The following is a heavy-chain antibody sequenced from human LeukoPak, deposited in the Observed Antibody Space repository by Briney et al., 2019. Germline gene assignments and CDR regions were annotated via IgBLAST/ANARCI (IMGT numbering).Heavy chain of an antibody. CDR2: INPSGGST. J-gene: IGHJ4*02. V-gene: IGHV1-46*01. D-gene: IGHD6-19*01. CDR1: GYTFTSYY. Sequence: GASVKVSCKASGYTFTSYYMHWVRQAPGQGLEWMGIINPSGGSTSYAQKFQGRVTMTRDTSTSTVYMELSRLRSDDTAVYYCARWYLQWLAFDYWGQGTLVTVSS. CDR3: ARWYLQWLAFDY.